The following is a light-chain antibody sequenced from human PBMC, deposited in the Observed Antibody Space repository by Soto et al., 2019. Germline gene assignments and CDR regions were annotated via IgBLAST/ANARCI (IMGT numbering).Light chain of an antibody. CDR1: QSLLHSNGYNY. V-gene: IGKV2-28*01. Sequence: IVMTQSPLSPPVTPGEPASISCRSSQSLLHSNGYNYLDWYLQKPGQSPQLLIYLGSNRASGVPDRCSGSGSGTDFTLKISRVEAEDVGVYYCMQALQTPPWTFGQGTKVEIK. J-gene: IGKJ1*01. CDR2: LGS. CDR3: MQALQTPPWT.